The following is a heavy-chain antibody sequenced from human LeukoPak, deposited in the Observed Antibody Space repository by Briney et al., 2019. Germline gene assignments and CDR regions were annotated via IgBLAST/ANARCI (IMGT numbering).Heavy chain of an antibody. D-gene: IGHD4-11*01. CDR2: ISWNSGSI. Sequence: GGSLRLSCAASGFTFRDYAMHWVRQAPGKGLEWVSGISWNSGSIGYADSVKGRFTISRDNAKNSLYLQMNSLRAEDTALYYCAKGMTTVTTNLFDIWGQGTMVTVSS. CDR3: AKGMTTVTTNLFDI. J-gene: IGHJ3*02. CDR1: GFTFRDYA. V-gene: IGHV3-9*01.